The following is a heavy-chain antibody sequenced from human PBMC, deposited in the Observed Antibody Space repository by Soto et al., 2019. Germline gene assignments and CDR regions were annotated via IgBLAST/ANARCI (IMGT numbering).Heavy chain of an antibody. Sequence: EVQLLESGGGLVQPGGSLRLSCAASGFTFSSYAMSWVRQAPGKGLEWVSAISGSGGSTYYADSVKGRFTMSRDNSKNTLYLQMNSLRAEDTAVYYCAKDDYGDYVFDYWGQGTLVTVSS. CDR2: ISGSGGST. CDR1: GFTFSSYA. CDR3: AKDDYGDYVFDY. D-gene: IGHD4-17*01. V-gene: IGHV3-23*01. J-gene: IGHJ4*02.